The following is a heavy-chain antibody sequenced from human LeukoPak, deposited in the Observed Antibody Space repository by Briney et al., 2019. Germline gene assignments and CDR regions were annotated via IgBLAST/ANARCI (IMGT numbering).Heavy chain of an antibody. CDR2: ISSSSKTI. CDR1: GFTFSSYS. CDR3: ASHCSSTSCYNY. Sequence: GGSLRHSCAASGFTFSSYSMNWVRQAPGKGLEWLSYISSSSKTIYYADSVKGRFTISRDNAKNSLYLQMNSLRAEDTAVYYCASHCSSTSCYNYWGQGTLVTVSS. V-gene: IGHV3-48*01. J-gene: IGHJ4*02. D-gene: IGHD2-2*02.